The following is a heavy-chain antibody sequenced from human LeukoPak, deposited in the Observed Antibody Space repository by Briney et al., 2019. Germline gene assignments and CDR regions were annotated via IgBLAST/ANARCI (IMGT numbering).Heavy chain of an antibody. J-gene: IGHJ4*02. Sequence: PSETLSLTCTVSGGSISSSSYYWGWIRQPPGKGLEWIGSIYYSGSTYYNPSLKSRVTMSVDTSKNQFSLKLSSVTAADTAVYYCASYRIGPYGGYAAFDYWGQGTLVTVSS. D-gene: IGHD5-12*01. CDR3: ASYRIGPYGGYAAFDY. V-gene: IGHV4-39*07. CDR2: IYYSGST. CDR1: GGSISSSSYY.